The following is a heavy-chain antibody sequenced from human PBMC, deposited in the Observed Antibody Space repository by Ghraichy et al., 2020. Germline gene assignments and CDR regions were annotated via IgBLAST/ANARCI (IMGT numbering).Heavy chain of an antibody. V-gene: IGHV3-48*04. CDR1: GFTFSSYS. Sequence: GGSLRLSCAASGFTFSSYSMNWVRQAPGKGLEWVSYISSSSSTIYYADSVKGRFTISRDNAKNSLYLQMNSLRAEDTAVYYCARDEMGYYDRDVAFDIWGQGTMVTVSS. CDR3: ARDEMGYYDRDVAFDI. D-gene: IGHD3-22*01. CDR2: ISSSSSTI. J-gene: IGHJ3*02.